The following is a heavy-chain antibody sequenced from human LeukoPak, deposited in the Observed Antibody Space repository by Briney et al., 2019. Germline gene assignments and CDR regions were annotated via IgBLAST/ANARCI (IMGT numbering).Heavy chain of an antibody. Sequence: GGSLRLSCAASGFTFSSYWMSWVRQAPGKGLEWVANIKQDGSEKYYVDSVKGRFTISRDNAKNSLYLQMNSLRAEDTAVYYCAKDPDIVATIVFDYWGQGTLVTVSS. CDR3: AKDPDIVATIVFDY. D-gene: IGHD5-12*01. J-gene: IGHJ4*02. CDR2: IKQDGSEK. CDR1: GFTFSSYW. V-gene: IGHV3-7*03.